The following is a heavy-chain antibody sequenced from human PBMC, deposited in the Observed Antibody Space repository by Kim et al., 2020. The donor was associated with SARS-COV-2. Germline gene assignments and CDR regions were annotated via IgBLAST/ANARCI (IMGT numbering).Heavy chain of an antibody. Sequence: GGSLRLSCAASGFTFSSYAMSRVRQAPGKGLEWVSAISGSGGSTYYADSVKGRFTISRDNSKNTLYLQMNSLRAEDTAVYYCAKDDLIVGATTSDYWGQGTLVTVSS. J-gene: IGHJ4*02. V-gene: IGHV3-23*01. CDR2: ISGSGGST. CDR1: GFTFSSYA. CDR3: AKDDLIVGATTSDY. D-gene: IGHD1-26*01.